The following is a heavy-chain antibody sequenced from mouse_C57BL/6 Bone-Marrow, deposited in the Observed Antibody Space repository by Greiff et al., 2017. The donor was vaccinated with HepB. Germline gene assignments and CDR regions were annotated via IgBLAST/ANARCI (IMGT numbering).Heavy chain of an antibody. Sequence: EVKLVESGGGLVKPGGSLKLSCAASGFTFSSYAMSWVRQTPEKRLEWVATISDGGSYTYYPDNVKGRFTISRDNAKNTLYLQMSSLKSEDTAMYYCARQHYDGGSYVWFAYWCRGTGVTLAA. CDR1: GFTFSSYA. V-gene: IGHV5-4*03. CDR3: ARQHYDGGSYVWFAY. D-gene: IGHD1-1*01. J-gene: IGHJ3*01. CDR2: ISDGGSYT.